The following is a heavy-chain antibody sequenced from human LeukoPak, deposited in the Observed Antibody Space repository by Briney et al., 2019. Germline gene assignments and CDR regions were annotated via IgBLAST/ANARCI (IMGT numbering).Heavy chain of an antibody. V-gene: IGHV3-48*04. CDR3: ARDDYDSIDY. J-gene: IGHJ4*02. D-gene: IGHD4-17*01. CDR2: IHSSSGTV. CDR1: GFTFSSHN. Sequence: PGGSLRLSCAASGFTFSSHNMQRVRQAPGKGLEWVSYIHSSSGTVYYADSVKGRFTISRDNAQNSLYLQMNSLRAEDTAVYYCARDDYDSIDYWGQGTLVTVSS.